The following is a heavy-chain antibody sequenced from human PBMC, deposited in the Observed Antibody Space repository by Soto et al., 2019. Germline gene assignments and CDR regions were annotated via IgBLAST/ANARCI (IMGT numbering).Heavy chain of an antibody. D-gene: IGHD2-2*01. Sequence: ASVKVSCKASGYIFTSYGISWVRQAPGQGLEWMGWISAYNGNTNYAQKLQGRVTMTTDTSTSTAYMELRSLRSDDTAVYYCAREGIVVVPAAPRDGMDVWGQGTTVTVSS. J-gene: IGHJ6*02. CDR2: ISAYNGNT. CDR3: AREGIVVVPAAPRDGMDV. V-gene: IGHV1-18*01. CDR1: GYIFTSYG.